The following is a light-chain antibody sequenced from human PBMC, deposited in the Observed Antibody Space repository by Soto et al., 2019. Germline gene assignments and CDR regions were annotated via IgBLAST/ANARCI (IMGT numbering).Light chain of an antibody. CDR2: KAS. CDR1: QSISNW. Sequence: DIQMTQSPSTLSASVGDRVAITCRASQSISNWLAWYQQKPGEAPKLLIYKASSLESGVPSRFRGSGSGTEFTLTISSLQPDDFATYYCQQYNSWPLTFGGGTKVEIK. V-gene: IGKV1-5*03. CDR3: QQYNSWPLT. J-gene: IGKJ4*01.